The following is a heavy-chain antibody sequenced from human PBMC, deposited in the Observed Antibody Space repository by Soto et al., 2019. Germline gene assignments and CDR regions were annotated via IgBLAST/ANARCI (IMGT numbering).Heavy chain of an antibody. CDR2: IYYSGST. D-gene: IGHD1-26*01. CDR3: AREEVVGAIDY. CDR1: GGSISSYY. Sequence: PSETLSLTCTVSGGSISSYYWSWIRQPPGKGLEWIGYIYYSGSTNYNPSLKSRVTISVDTSKNQFSPKLSSVTAADTAVYYCAREEVVGAIDYWGQGTLVTVSS. J-gene: IGHJ4*02. V-gene: IGHV4-59*01.